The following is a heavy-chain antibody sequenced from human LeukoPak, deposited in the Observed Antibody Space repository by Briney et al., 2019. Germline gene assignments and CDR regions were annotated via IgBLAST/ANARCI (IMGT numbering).Heavy chain of an antibody. CDR3: ARLQYSSSCLDY. D-gene: IGHD6-13*01. CDR2: IYPGDSDT. Sequence: GESLKISFQGSGSPSIRYSSGWVRRLPGKGLEGMGFIYPGDSDTRYSPSFEGQVTISDDKSISTAYRQWSSLKASDTAMYYCARLQYSSSCLDYWGQGTLVTVSS. J-gene: IGHJ4*02. CDR1: GSPSIRYS. V-gene: IGHV5-51*01.